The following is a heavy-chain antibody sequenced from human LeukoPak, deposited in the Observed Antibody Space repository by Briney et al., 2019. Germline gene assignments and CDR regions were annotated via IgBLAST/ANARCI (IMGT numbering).Heavy chain of an antibody. J-gene: IGHJ3*02. CDR2: ISSGGSTI. CDR1: GFTFSDYY. V-gene: IGHV3-11*01. D-gene: IGHD2-2*01. CDR3: ARGCSSTSCYLKAFDI. Sequence: GGSLRLSCAAPGFTFSDYYMSWIRAAPGKGLEWVSYISSGGSTIYYADSVKGRFTISRDNAKNSLYPQMSSLRAEDTAVYYCARGCSSTSCYLKAFDIWGQGTMVTVSS.